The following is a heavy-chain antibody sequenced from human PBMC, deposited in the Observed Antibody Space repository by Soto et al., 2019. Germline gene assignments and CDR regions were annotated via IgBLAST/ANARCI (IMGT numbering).Heavy chain of an antibody. CDR1: GGSISSGDYY. Sequence: PSETLSLTCTVSGGSISSGDYYWSWIRQPPGKGLEWIGYIYYSGSTYYNPSLKSRVTISVDTSKNQFSLKLSSVTAADTAVYYCARGTGTVLLWFGELLKRRSDAFDIWGQGTMVTVSS. CDR3: ARGTGTVLLWFGELLKRRSDAFDI. D-gene: IGHD3-10*01. V-gene: IGHV4-30-4*01. CDR2: IYYSGST. J-gene: IGHJ3*02.